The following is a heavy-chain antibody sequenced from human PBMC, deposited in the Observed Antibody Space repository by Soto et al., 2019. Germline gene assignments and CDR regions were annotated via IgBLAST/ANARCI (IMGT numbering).Heavy chain of an antibody. CDR2: MNPNSGET. CDR3: ARVAVAARPRWYNWFGP. Sequence: ASVKVYWKTSGYSFTVYDINWRRQATGQGLEWIGWMNPNSGETGYAQKFQGRVTMTRSASLSTAYLELSSLRSEDTAVYYCARVAVAARPRWYNWFGPWGQGTLVTVPS. V-gene: IGHV1-8*01. J-gene: IGHJ5*02. CDR1: GYSFTVYD. D-gene: IGHD2-15*01.